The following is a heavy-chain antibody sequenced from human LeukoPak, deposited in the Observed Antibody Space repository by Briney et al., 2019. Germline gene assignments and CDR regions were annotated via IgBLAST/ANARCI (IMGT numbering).Heavy chain of an antibody. J-gene: IGHJ4*02. D-gene: IGHD2-2*01. V-gene: IGHV4-59*12. CDR1: GDSISEYF. CDR3: ARLSDVVVPAASVDY. CDR2: IYYTGST. Sequence: SETLSLTCTVSGDSISEYFWSWIRQPPGKGLEWIGYIYYTGSTNYNPSLKSRVTISVDTSKNQFSLKLSSVTAADTAVYYCARLSDVVVPAASVDYWGQGTLVTVSS.